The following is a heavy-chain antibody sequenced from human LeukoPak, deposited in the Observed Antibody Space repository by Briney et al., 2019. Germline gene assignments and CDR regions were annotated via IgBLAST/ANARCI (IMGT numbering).Heavy chain of an antibody. CDR1: GFTVSSNY. CDR2: IYSGGST. D-gene: IGHD3-10*01. J-gene: IGHJ3*02. Sequence: GGSLRLSCAASGFTVSSNYMSWVRQAPGKGLEWVSVIYSGGSTYYADSVKGRFTISRDNSKNTLYLQMNSLRAEDTAVYYCAREMEWFGELNYAFDIWGQGTMVTVSS. CDR3: AREMEWFGELNYAFDI. V-gene: IGHV3-53*05.